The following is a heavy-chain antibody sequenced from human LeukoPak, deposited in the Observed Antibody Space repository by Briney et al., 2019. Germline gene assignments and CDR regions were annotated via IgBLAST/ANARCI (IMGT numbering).Heavy chain of an antibody. CDR3: ARGYNSSSFYYYYYMDV. J-gene: IGHJ6*03. CDR2: IYSGGST. CDR1: GFTVSSNY. V-gene: IGHV3-53*01. D-gene: IGHD6-6*01. Sequence: GGSLRLSCAASGFTVSSNYMSWVRQAPGKGLEWVSVIYSGGSTYYADSVKGRFTISRDNSKNTLYLQMNSLRAEDTAVYYCARGYNSSSFYYYYYMDVWGKRTTVTVSS.